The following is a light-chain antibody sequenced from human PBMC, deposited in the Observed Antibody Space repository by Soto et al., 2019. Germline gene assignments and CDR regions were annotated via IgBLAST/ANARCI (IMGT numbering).Light chain of an antibody. CDR3: QQLNTYPLT. CDR1: QGISSY. Sequence: IPLTQSPSSLSASVGDRVTITCRASQGISSYLAWYQQKSGKAPKLLIYGASTLQSGVPSRFSGSGSGTDFTLTISSLQPEDFATYYCQQLNTYPLTFGGGTKVEIK. CDR2: GAS. V-gene: IGKV1-9*01. J-gene: IGKJ4*01.